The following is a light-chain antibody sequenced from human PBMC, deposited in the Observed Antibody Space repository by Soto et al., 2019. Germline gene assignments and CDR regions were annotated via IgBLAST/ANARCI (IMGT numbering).Light chain of an antibody. J-gene: IGLJ1*01. V-gene: IGLV3-1*01. CDR1: KLGDKY. CDR2: QDI. Sequence: SYELTQPPSVSVSPGQTASITCSGDKLGDKYASWYQQKPGQAPVLVIYQDIKRPSGIPERFSGSNSGNTATLTISGTQAMDEADYYCRAWDRGSAHVFGTGTKLTVL. CDR3: RAWDRGSAHV.